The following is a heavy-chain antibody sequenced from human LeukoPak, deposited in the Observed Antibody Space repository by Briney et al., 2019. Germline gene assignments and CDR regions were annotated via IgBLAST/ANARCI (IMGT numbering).Heavy chain of an antibody. V-gene: IGHV3-23*01. Sequence: GGTLRLSCAASGFTFSSYGINWVRQAPGKGLEWVSAISGSGGSTYYADSVKGRFTISRDNAKNSLYLQMNSLRAEDTAVYYCAREAAGKSYFDWLLVGYYFDYWGQGTLVTVSS. D-gene: IGHD3-9*01. J-gene: IGHJ4*02. CDR2: ISGSGGST. CDR3: AREAAGKSYFDWLLVGYYFDY. CDR1: GFTFSSYG.